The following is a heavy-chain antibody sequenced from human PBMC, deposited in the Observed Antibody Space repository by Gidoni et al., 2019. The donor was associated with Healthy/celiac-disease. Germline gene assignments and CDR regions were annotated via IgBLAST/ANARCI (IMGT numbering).Heavy chain of an antibody. CDR2: INHSGST. D-gene: IGHD6-25*01. J-gene: IGHJ4*02. CDR1: GGSFSGYY. CDR3: ARGPGGHY. Sequence: QVQLQQWGAGLLKPSATLYLTFAVYGGSFSGYYWSWSRQPPGKGLEWIGEINHSGSTNYNPSLKSRVTISVDTSKNQFSLKLSSVTAADTAVYYCARGPGGHYWGQGTLVTVSS. V-gene: IGHV4-34*01.